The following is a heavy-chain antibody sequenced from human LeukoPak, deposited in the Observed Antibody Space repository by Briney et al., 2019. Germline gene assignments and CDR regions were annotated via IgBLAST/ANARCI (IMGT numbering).Heavy chain of an antibody. V-gene: IGHV3-30*02. D-gene: IGHD3-10*01. CDR1: GFTFSSYD. CDR2: IRYDGSYT. J-gene: IGHJ4*02. Sequence: GGSLRLSCEASGFTFSSYDMHWVRQAPGKGLEWVAFIRYDGSYTYYADSVKGRFTISRDNSKNTLYLQMNSLRAEDTAVYYCARPPYGSGSYSGSDYWGQGTLVTVSS. CDR3: ARPPYGSGSYSGSDY.